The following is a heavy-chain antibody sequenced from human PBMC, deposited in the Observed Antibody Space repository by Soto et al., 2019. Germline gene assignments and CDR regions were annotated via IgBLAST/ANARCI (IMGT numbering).Heavy chain of an antibody. CDR1: GAGDTFSNYG. CDR3: WRHDKTALPPLDS. CDR2: TIPAFGTA. Sequence: QVHLVQSGAEVKSPGSAVKVSCKVSGAGDTFSNYGLNWMRQAPGQGLEWMGGTIPAFGTANYAQKFQGRVTITADTSTTTDYMELSSLRSDDTAVYYCWRHDKTALPPLDSWGKGTLVSVSS. V-gene: IGHV1-69*06. D-gene: IGHD1-1*01. J-gene: IGHJ4*02.